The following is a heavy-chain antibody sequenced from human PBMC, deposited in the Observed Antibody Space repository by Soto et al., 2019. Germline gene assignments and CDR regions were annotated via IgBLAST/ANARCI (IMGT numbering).Heavy chain of an antibody. CDR1: GYTFTSYG. V-gene: IGHV1-18*01. D-gene: IGHD1-1*01. CDR3: ARGRYGDY. CDR2: ISAHNGNT. Sequence: QVHLVQSGAEVKKPGASVKVSCKASGYTFTSYGINWVRQAPGQGLEWMGWISAHNGNTDYAQKLQGRVIVTRDTSTSTAYMELRSLRSDDTAVYYWARGRYGDYWGQGALVTVSS. J-gene: IGHJ4*02.